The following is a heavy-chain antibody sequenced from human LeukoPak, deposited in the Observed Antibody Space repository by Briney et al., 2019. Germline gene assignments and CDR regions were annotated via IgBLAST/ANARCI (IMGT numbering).Heavy chain of an antibody. CDR3: AREGGPGGDYGSIDS. CDR1: GGSINTYF. J-gene: IGHJ4*02. V-gene: IGHV4-59*12. CDR2: IYYSGST. Sequence: SETLSLTCTVSGGSINTYFWSWIRQPPGKGLEWIGYIYYSGSTNYNPSLKSRVTISVDTSKNQFSLKLTSVTAADTSVYYCAREGGPGGDYGSIDSWGQGTLVTVSS. D-gene: IGHD4-17*01.